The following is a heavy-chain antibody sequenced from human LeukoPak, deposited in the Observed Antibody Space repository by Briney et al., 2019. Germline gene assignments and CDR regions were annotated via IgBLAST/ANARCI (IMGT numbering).Heavy chain of an antibody. CDR2: FDPEDGET. Sequence: GASVKVSCKVSGYTLTELSMHWVRQAPGKGLEWMGGFDPEDGETIYAQKFQGRVTMTEDTSTDTAYMELSSLRSEDTAVYYCATDELDVGTSCYRSWGQGPLVTVP. J-gene: IGHJ5*02. CDR1: GYTLTELS. CDR3: ATDELDVGTSCYRS. V-gene: IGHV1-24*01. D-gene: IGHD2-2*02.